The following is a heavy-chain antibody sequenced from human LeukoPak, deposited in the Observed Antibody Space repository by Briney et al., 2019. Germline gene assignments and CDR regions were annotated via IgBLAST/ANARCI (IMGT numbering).Heavy chain of an antibody. CDR2: IKSKTDGGTT. CDR3: TTLNRGYCSSTSCEVLVDY. V-gene: IGHV3-15*07. J-gene: IGHJ4*02. D-gene: IGHD2-2*01. CDR1: GSTFSNAW. Sequence: PGGSLRLSCAASGSTFSNAWMNWVRQAPGKGLEWVGRIKSKTDGGTTDYAAPVKGRFTISRDDSKNTLYLQMNSLKTEDTAVYYCTTLNRGYCSSTSCEVLVDYWGQGTLVTVSS.